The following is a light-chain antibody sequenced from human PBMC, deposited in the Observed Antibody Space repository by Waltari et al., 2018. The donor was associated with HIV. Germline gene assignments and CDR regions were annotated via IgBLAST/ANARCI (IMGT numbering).Light chain of an antibody. CDR1: SSDVGAYNS. CDR2: DVN. CDR3: CSYAGSYTYV. V-gene: IGLV2-11*01. J-gene: IGLJ1*01. Sequence: QSALTQPRSVSGSPGQSVTISCTGTSSDVGAYNSVSWYQPHPGKAPKLMIYDVNKRPSGVPDRCSGSKSGSTASLTISVLQAEDEADYYCCSYAGSYTYVFGTGTKVTVL.